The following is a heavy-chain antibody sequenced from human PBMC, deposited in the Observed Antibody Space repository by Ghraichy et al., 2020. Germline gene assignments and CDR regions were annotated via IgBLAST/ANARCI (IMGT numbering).Heavy chain of an antibody. CDR2: IWYDGSNK. J-gene: IGHJ4*02. D-gene: IGHD4-17*01. CDR3: AREDGDYVGSFDY. Sequence: GGSLRLSCAASGFTFSSYGMHWVRQAPGKGLEWVAVIWYDGSNKYYADSVKGRFTISRDNSKNTLYLQMNSLRAEDTAVYYCAREDGDYVGSFDYWGQGTLVTVSS. V-gene: IGHV3-33*01. CDR1: GFTFSSYG.